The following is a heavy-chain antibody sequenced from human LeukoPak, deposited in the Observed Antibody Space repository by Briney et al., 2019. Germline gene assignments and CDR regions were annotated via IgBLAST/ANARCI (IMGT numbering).Heavy chain of an antibody. Sequence: ASVKVSCKASGYTFTGYYMHWVRQAPGQGLEWMGWINPNSGGTNYAQKFQGRVTMTSDTSISTAYMELRSLRSDDTAVYYCARARYSSSFDYYYGMDVWGQGTTVTVSS. CDR1: GYTFTGYY. V-gene: IGHV1-2*02. J-gene: IGHJ6*02. CDR2: INPNSGGT. CDR3: ARARYSSSFDYYYGMDV. D-gene: IGHD6-13*01.